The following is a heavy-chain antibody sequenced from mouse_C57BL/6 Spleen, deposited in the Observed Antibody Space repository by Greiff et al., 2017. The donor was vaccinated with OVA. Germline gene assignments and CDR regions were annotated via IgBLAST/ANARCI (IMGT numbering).Heavy chain of an antibody. Sequence: QVQLQQPGAELVKPGASVKLSCKASGYTFTSYWMHWVKQRPGRGLEWIGRIDPNSGGTKYNEKFKSKATLTVDKPSSTAYMHLSSLTSEDSAVYCCAREVANWDVYFDYWGQGTTLTVSS. CDR3: AREVANWDVYFDY. D-gene: IGHD4-1*01. V-gene: IGHV1-72*01. CDR1: GYTFTSYW. CDR2: IDPNSGGT. J-gene: IGHJ2*01.